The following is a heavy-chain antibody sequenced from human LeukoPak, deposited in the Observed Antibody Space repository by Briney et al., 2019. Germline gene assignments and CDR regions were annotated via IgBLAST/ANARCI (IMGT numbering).Heavy chain of an antibody. CDR3: ARGITVTTTSDHLDF. CDR1: GDSISGYY. V-gene: IGHV4-59*01. Sequence: SETLSLTCTVSGDSISGYYWNWIRQPPGKGLEWIGHVFYTGTTKYHPSLQSRIAISVDTSSNQFSLKLRSLTTADTAVYYCARGITVTTTSDHLDFWGQGILVTVPS. J-gene: IGHJ4*02. CDR2: VFYTGTT. D-gene: IGHD4-17*01.